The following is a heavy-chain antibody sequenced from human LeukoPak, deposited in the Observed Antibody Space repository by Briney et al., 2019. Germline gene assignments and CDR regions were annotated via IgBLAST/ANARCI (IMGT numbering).Heavy chain of an antibody. CDR1: GGSFSGYY. V-gene: IGHV4-34*01. Sequence: SETLSLTCAVYGGSFSGYYWSWIRQPPGKGLEWIGTIYYGGNTYYNPSLKSRVTISVDTSKNQFSLKLRSVTVADTAVYYCARELPAASYGMDVWGQGTTVTVSS. CDR2: IYYGGNT. J-gene: IGHJ6*02. CDR3: ARELPAASYGMDV. D-gene: IGHD2-2*01.